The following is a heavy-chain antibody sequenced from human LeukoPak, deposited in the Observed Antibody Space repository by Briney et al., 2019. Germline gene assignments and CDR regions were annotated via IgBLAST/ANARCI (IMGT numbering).Heavy chain of an antibody. CDR1: GLTFSDNY. D-gene: IGHD6-25*01. V-gene: IGHV3-11*04. CDR3: ASEPRLLDH. CDR2: ISNGGTTT. Sequence: GGSLRLSCAASGLTFSDNYMTWIRQAPGKGLEWVSYISNGGTTTKYADSVEGRFTISRDNAKNFLYLQMNSLRAEDTAVYFCASEPRLLDHWGQGTLVTVSS. J-gene: IGHJ4*02.